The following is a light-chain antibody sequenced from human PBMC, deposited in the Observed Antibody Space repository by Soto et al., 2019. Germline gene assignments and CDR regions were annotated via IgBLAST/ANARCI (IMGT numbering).Light chain of an antibody. CDR1: QSISSW. Sequence: DIQMTQSPSTLSASVGDRVTITCRASQSISSWLAWYQQKPGTAPKLLIYKASSLQTGVPSRLSGSGSGTEFTLTISSLQPDDFATYYCQPYSSYPYTFGQGTKLEIK. CDR2: KAS. J-gene: IGKJ2*01. CDR3: QPYSSYPYT. V-gene: IGKV1-5*03.